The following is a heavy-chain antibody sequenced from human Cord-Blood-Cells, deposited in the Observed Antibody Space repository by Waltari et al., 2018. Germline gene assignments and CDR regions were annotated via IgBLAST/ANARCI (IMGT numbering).Heavy chain of an antibody. CDR2: MNPNSGNT. Sequence: VQLVQSGAEVKKPGASVKVSCTASGYPFTSSDINWVRQATGQGLEWMGWMNPNSGNTGYAQKFQGRVTMTRNTSISTAYMELSSLRSEDTAVYYCARTVVTSDMYYFDYWGQGTLVTVSS. V-gene: IGHV1-8*01. D-gene: IGHD2-2*01. J-gene: IGHJ4*02. CDR1: GYPFTSSD. CDR3: ARTVVTSDMYYFDY.